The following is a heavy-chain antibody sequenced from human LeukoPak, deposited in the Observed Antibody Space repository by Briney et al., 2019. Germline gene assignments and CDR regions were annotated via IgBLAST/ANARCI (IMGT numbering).Heavy chain of an antibody. CDR3: ARDLTMIVPGAFDI. CDR2: IKPDGSES. D-gene: IGHD3-22*01. V-gene: IGHV3-7*01. Sequence: GGSLRLSCAISGFTFSRYWMTWVRQAPGKGLECVAIIKPDGSESYYGDSVKGRFTISRDDAKDSLYLQMKSLRAEDTAVYYCARDLTMIVPGAFDIWGHGTTVIVSS. J-gene: IGHJ3*02. CDR1: GFTFSRYW.